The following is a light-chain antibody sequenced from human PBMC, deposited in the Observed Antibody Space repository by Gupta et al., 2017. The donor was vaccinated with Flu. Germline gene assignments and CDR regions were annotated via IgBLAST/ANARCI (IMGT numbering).Light chain of an antibody. J-gene: IGKJ2*01. CDR3: HQSGTSPYT. CDR2: GAS. Sequence: ERATLSCRASQSVSICSLAWYQQKPGQAPRLLTYGASSRATGIPDRFSGSGSGTDFTLTISRLEPEDSSVYYCHQSGTSPYTFGQGTKLEIK. CDR1: QSVSICS. V-gene: IGKV3-20*01.